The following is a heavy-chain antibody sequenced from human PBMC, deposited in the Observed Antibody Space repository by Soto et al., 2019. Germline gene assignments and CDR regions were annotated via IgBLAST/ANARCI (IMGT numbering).Heavy chain of an antibody. Sequence: PGGSLRLSCEASGFTFRNSGMEWIRQAPGKGLEWVARIWYDGSNQYYADSVKGRFTISRDNSKNTLYMEMNSVRVEDTAVYYCARDMDSNYDGMDVWGQGTTVTVSS. V-gene: IGHV3-30*02. J-gene: IGHJ6*02. CDR1: GFTFRNSG. D-gene: IGHD4-4*01. CDR3: ARDMDSNYDGMDV. CDR2: IWYDGSNQ.